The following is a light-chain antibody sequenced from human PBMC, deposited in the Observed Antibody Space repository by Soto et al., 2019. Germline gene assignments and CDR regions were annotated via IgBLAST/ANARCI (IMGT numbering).Light chain of an antibody. V-gene: IGLV2-14*01. CDR1: ISDIGGHNF. Sequence: QSVLTQPASVSGSPGQSITISCTGTISDIGGHNFVSWYQQYPGKAPKLIMYEVSARPSGVSDRLSGSRSSNTASLTISGLTAEDEADYSCSSYTAITNYVFGNGTKVTV. J-gene: IGLJ1*01. CDR2: EVS. CDR3: SSYTAITNYV.